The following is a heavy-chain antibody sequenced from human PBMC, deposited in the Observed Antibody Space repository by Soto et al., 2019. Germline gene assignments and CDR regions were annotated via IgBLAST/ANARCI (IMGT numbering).Heavy chain of an antibody. CDR1: GGSISSSSYY. Sequence: QLQLQESGPGLVKPSETLSLTCTVSGGSISSSSYYWGWIRQPPGKGLEWIGSIYYSGSTYYNPSLKSRVTISVDTSKYQFSLKLSSVTAADTDVYYCARQVDYYDSSGYYLFGAFDIWGQGTMVTVSS. CDR3: ARQVDYYDSSGYYLFGAFDI. CDR2: IYYSGST. J-gene: IGHJ3*02. V-gene: IGHV4-39*01. D-gene: IGHD3-22*01.